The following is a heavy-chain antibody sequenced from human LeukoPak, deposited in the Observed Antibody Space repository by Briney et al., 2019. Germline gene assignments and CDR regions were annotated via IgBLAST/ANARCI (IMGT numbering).Heavy chain of an antibody. V-gene: IGHV2-70*01. Sequence: SGPTLVDPTQPLTLTCSLPGLSLRTSGMCVSWIRQPPGKALEWLALIDWDDDKYYSTSLKTRLTISKDTSENQVVLTMTNMDPVDTATYYCPRTKRHRAAAVTRENEALEMWGQGTMVTVSA. J-gene: IGHJ3*02. CDR2: IDWDDDK. D-gene: IGHD6-25*01. CDR1: GLSLRTSGMC. CDR3: PRTKRHRAAAVTRENEALEM.